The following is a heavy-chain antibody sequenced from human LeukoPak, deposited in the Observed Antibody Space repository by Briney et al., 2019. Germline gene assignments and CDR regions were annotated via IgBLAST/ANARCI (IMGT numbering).Heavy chain of an antibody. D-gene: IGHD3-10*01. Sequence: VASVNLSCKASGYTFSIYGISCVRQAPGQGLEWMGWISADNGNTNYAQTLEGSITMTTDTSTSTVYMELRTLRSDDTAVSYCAGVLVRGAFDHWGQGTLVTVSS. V-gene: IGHV1-18*01. CDR3: AGVLVRGAFDH. CDR1: GYTFSIYG. CDR2: ISADNGNT. J-gene: IGHJ5*02.